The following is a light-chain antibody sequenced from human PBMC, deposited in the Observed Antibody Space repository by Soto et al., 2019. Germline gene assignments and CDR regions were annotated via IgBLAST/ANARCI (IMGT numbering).Light chain of an antibody. CDR3: GTWDSGLSAGAV. CDR2: ESN. Sequence: QSVLTQPPSVSAAPGQKVTISCSGSNSNIGNNFVSWYQQLPGTAPKLLIYESNKRPSGIPDRFSGSKSGTSATLAITGLQTGDEADYYCGTWDSGLSAGAVFGGGTKVTVL. V-gene: IGLV1-51*02. CDR1: NSNIGNNF. J-gene: IGLJ3*02.